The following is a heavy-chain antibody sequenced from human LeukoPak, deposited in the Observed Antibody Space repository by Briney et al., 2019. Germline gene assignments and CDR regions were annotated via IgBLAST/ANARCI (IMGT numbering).Heavy chain of an antibody. CDR1: GYKFTTYL. V-gene: IGHV5-51*01. CDR3: ATAVGATADLAFDI. D-gene: IGHD1-26*01. J-gene: IGHJ3*02. CDR2: IYPGGSDT. Sequence: GESLKISCKGSGYKFTTYLIGWVRQMPGKGLEWMGIIYPGGSDTRYSPSFQGQVTISADKSISTAYLQWSSLKASDTAMYYCATAVGATADLAFDIWGQGTMVTVSS.